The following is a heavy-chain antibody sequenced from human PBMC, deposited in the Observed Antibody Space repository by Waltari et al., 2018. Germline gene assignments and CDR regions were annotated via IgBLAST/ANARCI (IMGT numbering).Heavy chain of an antibody. D-gene: IGHD4-17*01. CDR1: GGAISSGRYF. Sequence: QVQLQESGPGLVKPSQTLSLTCTVSGGAISSGRYFWSWIRQPAGKGLEWFGRIYTSGSTNYNPSLKCRVTISVDTSKNQFPLKLSSVTAADTAIYYCARVRGTVITSYWYFDLWGRGTLVTVSS. CDR3: ARVRGTVITSYWYFDL. J-gene: IGHJ2*01. V-gene: IGHV4-61*02. CDR2: IYTSGST.